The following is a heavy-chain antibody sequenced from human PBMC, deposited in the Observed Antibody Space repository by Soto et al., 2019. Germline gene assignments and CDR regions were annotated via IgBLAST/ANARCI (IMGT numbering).Heavy chain of an antibody. V-gene: IGHV4-4*02. Sequence: QVQLQESGPGLVKPSGTLSLTCAVSGGSISSSNWWSWVRQPPGKGLEWIGEIYHSGSTNYNPSLNSRDTITVDKSKNQFSLKVSSVTAADTAVYYCARGGGKWLRSYYYYGMDVWGQGTTVTVSS. D-gene: IGHD5-12*01. CDR2: IYHSGST. CDR3: ARGGGKWLRSYYYYGMDV. CDR1: GGSISSSNW. J-gene: IGHJ6*02.